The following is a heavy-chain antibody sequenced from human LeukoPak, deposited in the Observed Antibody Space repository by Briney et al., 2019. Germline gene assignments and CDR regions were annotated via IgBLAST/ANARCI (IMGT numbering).Heavy chain of an antibody. D-gene: IGHD4-17*01. CDR1: GGSIRSYY. V-gene: IGHV4-4*07. CDR3: AREPYGDQTPHFDY. CDR2: IYTSGST. Sequence: SETLSLTCTISGGSIRSYYWSWIRQPPGKGLEWIGRIYTSGSTNYNPSLKSRVTMTVDTSKNQFSLKLSSVTAADTAVYYCAREPYGDQTPHFDYWGQGTLVTVSS. J-gene: IGHJ4*02.